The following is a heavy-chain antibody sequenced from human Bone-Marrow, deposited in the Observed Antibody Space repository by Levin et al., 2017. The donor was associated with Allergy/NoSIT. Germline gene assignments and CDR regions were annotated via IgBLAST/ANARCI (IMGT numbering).Heavy chain of an antibody. CDR2: IYYSGST. Sequence: PSETLSITCTVSGGSISSGGYYWSWIRQHPGKGLEWIGYIYYSGSTYYNPSLKSRVTISVDTSKNQFSLKLSSVTAADTAVYYCARGSWGSYYYGMDVWGQGTTVTVSS. V-gene: IGHV4-31*03. CDR1: GGSISSGGYY. CDR3: ARGSWGSYYYGMDV. J-gene: IGHJ6*02. D-gene: IGHD3-16*01.